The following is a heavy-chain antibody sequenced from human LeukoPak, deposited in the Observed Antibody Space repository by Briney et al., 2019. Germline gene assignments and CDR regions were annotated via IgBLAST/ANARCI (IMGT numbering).Heavy chain of an antibody. Sequence: GGSLRLSCAASGFTISTYYMNWLRQAPGKGLEWVSSISDCSSYIYYADSVKGRFTISRDNAKNSLYLQMNSLRAEDTAVYYCARDTSSWNNVMSYWGQGTLVTVSS. J-gene: IGHJ4*02. D-gene: IGHD6-13*01. V-gene: IGHV3-21*01. CDR2: ISDCSSYI. CDR3: ARDTSSWNNVMSY. CDR1: GFTISTYY.